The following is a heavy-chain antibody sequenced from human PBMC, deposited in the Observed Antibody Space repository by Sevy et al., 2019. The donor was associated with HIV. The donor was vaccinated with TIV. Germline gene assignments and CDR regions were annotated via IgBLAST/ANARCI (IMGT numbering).Heavy chain of an antibody. V-gene: IGHV3-30*02. CDR1: GFTFSSYG. J-gene: IGHJ6*02. CDR3: AKNPVPAAPYYYGMDV. CDR2: IRYDGSNK. D-gene: IGHD2-2*01. Sequence: GGSLRLSCAASGFTFSSYGMHWVRQAPGKGLEWVAFIRYDGSNKYYADSVKGRFTISRDNSKNTLYLQMNSLRAEDTAVYYCAKNPVPAAPYYYGMDVWGQRTTVTVSS.